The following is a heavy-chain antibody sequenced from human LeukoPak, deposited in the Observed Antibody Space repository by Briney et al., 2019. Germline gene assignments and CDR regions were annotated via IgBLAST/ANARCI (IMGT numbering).Heavy chain of an antibody. CDR3: ARDYGDYAHIGYYYYYMDV. V-gene: IGHV1-46*01. CDR1: GYTFTSYY. Sequence: ASVKVSCKASGYTFTSYYMHWVRQAPGQGLEWMGIINPSGGSTSYAQKFQGRVTMTRDMSTSTVYMELSSLRSEDTAVYYCARDYGDYAHIGYYYYYMDVWGKGTTVTISS. CDR2: INPSGGST. D-gene: IGHD4-17*01. J-gene: IGHJ6*03.